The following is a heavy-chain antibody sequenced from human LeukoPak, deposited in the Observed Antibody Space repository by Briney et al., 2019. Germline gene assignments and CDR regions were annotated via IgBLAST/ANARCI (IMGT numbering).Heavy chain of an antibody. D-gene: IGHD6-13*01. CDR2: IRFDGSEK. Sequence: GGSLRLSCATSGFTFRSHGMHWVRQAPGKGPEWVAFIRFDGSEKFYADSVKGRFTISRDNSKNTLYLQMNSLRAEDTAVYYCARGGIAAAGPDYWGQGTLVTVSS. V-gene: IGHV3-30*02. CDR1: GFTFRSHG. J-gene: IGHJ4*02. CDR3: ARGGIAAAGPDY.